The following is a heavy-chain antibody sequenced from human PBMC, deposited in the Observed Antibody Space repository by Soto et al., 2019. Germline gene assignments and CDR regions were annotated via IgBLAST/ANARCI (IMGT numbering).Heavy chain of an antibody. CDR3: ARHKAFYYDSSGA. V-gene: IGHV5-10-1*01. CDR1: GYSFTSYW. D-gene: IGHD3-22*01. CDR2: IDPSDSYT. Sequence: PGESLKISCKGSGYSFTSYWISWVRQMPGKGLEWMGRIDPSDSYTNYSSSFQGHVTMSADKSINTAYLQWSSLKASDSAMYYCARHKAFYYDSSGAWGQGSLVTVSS. J-gene: IGHJ5*02.